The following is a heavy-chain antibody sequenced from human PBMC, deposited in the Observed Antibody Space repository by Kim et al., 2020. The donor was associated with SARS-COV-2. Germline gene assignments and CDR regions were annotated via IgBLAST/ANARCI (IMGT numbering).Heavy chain of an antibody. Sequence: RYSPSLKSRLTITKDTSKNQVVLTMTNMDPVDTATYYCAHRPSGYDTLDYWGQGTLVTVSS. CDR3: AHRPSGYDTLDY. D-gene: IGHD5-12*01. J-gene: IGHJ4*02. V-gene: IGHV2-5*01.